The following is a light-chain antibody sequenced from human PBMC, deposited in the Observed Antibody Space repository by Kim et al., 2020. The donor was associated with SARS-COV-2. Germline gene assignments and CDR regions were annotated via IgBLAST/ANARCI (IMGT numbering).Light chain of an antibody. CDR3: QQYNSYPYT. CDR1: QSISSW. J-gene: IGKJ2*01. Sequence: ASVGDRVTITGRASQSISSWLAWYQQKPGKAPKLLIYKASSLESGVPSRFSGSGSGTEFTLTISSLQPDDFATYYCQQYNSYPYTFGQGTKLEI. V-gene: IGKV1-5*03. CDR2: KAS.